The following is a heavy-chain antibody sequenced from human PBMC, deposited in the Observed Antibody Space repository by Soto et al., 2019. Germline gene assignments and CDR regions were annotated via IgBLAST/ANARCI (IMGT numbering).Heavy chain of an antibody. CDR3: ARDSGSYADY. Sequence: EVQLVESGGGLVQPGGSLRLSCAASGFTFSSYWMHWVRQAPGKGLVWVSRINSGGSSTDYADSVKGRFTISRDNAKNTMYLQMNSLRAEDTAVYYCARDSGSYADYWGQGTLVTVAS. CDR1: GFTFSSYW. CDR2: INSGGSST. D-gene: IGHD1-26*01. J-gene: IGHJ4*02. V-gene: IGHV3-74*01.